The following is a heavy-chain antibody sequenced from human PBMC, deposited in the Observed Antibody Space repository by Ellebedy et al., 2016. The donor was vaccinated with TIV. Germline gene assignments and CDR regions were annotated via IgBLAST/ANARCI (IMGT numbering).Heavy chain of an antibody. CDR3: ARGGTTVNGFDY. D-gene: IGHD4-17*01. CDR1: GGSISTYY. V-gene: IGHV4-59*01. CDR2: IYYSGST. J-gene: IGHJ4*02. Sequence: SETLSLTXTVSGGSISTYYWSWIRQPPGKGLEWIGYIYYSGSTNYNPSLKSRVTISVDTSKNQFSLKLSSVTAADTAIYYCARGGTTVNGFDYWGQGTLVTVSS.